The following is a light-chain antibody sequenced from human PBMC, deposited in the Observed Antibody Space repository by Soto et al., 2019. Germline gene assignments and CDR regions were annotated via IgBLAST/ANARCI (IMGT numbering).Light chain of an antibody. Sequence: DIQMTQSPSSLSASVGDRVTITCRASQGISNYLAWYQQKPGKVPKLLIYAASTLQSGVPTRFSGSGSGTDFTLTISSLQPEDVATYYCQKYNSAPALTFGGGTKVEIK. J-gene: IGKJ4*01. CDR1: QGISNY. V-gene: IGKV1-27*01. CDR3: QKYNSAPALT. CDR2: AAS.